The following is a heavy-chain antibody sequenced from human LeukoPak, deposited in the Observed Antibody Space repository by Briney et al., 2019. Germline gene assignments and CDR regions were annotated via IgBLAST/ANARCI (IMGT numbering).Heavy chain of an antibody. CDR3: ARDPLRFLLANYYYYMDV. CDR2: IWYDGSNK. D-gene: IGHD3-3*01. CDR1: GFTFSSYG. J-gene: IGHJ6*03. V-gene: IGHV3-33*01. Sequence: PGGSLRLSCAASGFTFSSYGVHWVRQAPGKGLEWVAVIWYDGSNKYYADSVKGRFTISRDNSKNTLYLQMNSLRAEDTAVYYCARDPLRFLLANYYYYMDVWGKGTTVTVSS.